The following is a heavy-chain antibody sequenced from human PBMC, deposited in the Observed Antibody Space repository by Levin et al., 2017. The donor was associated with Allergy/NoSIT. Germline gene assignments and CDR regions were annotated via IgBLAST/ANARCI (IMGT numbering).Heavy chain of an antibody. CDR2: INHSGST. CDR1: GGSFSGYY. CDR3: ARGRRNFDY. Sequence: SETLSLTCAVYGGSFSGYYWSWIRQPPGKGLEWIGEINHSGSTNYNPSLKSRVTISVDTSKNQFSLKLSSVTAADTAVYYCARGRRNFDYWGQGTLVTVSS. V-gene: IGHV4-34*01. J-gene: IGHJ4*02.